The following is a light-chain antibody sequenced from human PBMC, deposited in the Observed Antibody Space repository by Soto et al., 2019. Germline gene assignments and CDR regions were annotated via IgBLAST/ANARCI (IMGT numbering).Light chain of an antibody. CDR3: QKYNSVPLT. Sequence: DSQMTQSPSSLSASVGDRVTITCRASQGISNSLAWYQQKPGQVPNVLIYAASTLKPGLPSRFSGSGLETDFTLTISNLQPEDAATYYCQKYNSVPLTFGGGTKVEIK. CDR2: AAS. CDR1: QGISNS. J-gene: IGKJ4*01. V-gene: IGKV1-27*01.